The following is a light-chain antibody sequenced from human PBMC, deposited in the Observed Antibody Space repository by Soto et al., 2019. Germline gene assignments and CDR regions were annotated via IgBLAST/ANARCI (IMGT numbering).Light chain of an antibody. Sequence: DIQLTQSPSSLSASLWDRVTITCLASQTIDTYLNWYQHKPGTAPKVLIYAATYLQNGVPSRFSGTGSGADFTLTISSLQPEDFATYYCQQNFNFPRTFGQGTKVDIK. J-gene: IGKJ1*01. CDR2: AAT. V-gene: IGKV1-39*01. CDR1: QTIDTY. CDR3: QQNFNFPRT.